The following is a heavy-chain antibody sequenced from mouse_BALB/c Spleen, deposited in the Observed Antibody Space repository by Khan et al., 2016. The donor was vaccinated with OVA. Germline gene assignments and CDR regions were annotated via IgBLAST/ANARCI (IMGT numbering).Heavy chain of an antibody. J-gene: IGHJ4*01. CDR1: GYTFTSYW. V-gene: IGHV1S41*01. Sequence: DLVKPGASVKLSCKASGYTFTSYWINWIKQRPGQGLEWIGRIGPGSSNAYYNDMFKDKATLTVDTSSNTAYIQLSSLSSEDSAVYCGERENCYGRSCYAMGYWGSGTSVTVSA. CDR3: ERENCYGRSCYAMGY. CDR2: IGPGSSNA. D-gene: IGHD1-1*01.